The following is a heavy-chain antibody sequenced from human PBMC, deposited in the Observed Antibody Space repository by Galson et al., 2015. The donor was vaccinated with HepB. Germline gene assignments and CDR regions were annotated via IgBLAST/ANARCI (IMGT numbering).Heavy chain of an antibody. CDR3: ARVPYGDYWEGTFDI. CDR1: GFSFSSYA. Sequence: SLRLSCAASGFSFSSYAMHWVRQAPGKGLEWVAVISFDGSDKYYADSVKGRFTISRDNSKNTLYVQMNSLRTEDTAVYYCARVPYGDYWEGTFDIWGQGTMVTVSS. V-gene: IGHV3-30-3*01. J-gene: IGHJ3*02. CDR2: ISFDGSDK. D-gene: IGHD4-17*01.